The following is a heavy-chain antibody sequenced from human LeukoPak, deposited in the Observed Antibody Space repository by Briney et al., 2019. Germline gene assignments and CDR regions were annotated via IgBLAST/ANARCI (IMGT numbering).Heavy chain of an antibody. CDR2: ISSSGSTI. J-gene: IGHJ4*02. D-gene: IGHD5-18*01. Sequence: GGSLRLSCAASGFTFSSYEMNWVRQAPGKGLEWVSYISSSGSTIYYADSVKGRFTISRDNAKNSLYLQMNSLRAEDTALYYCAKDRGYSYGLGSDYWGQGTLVTVSS. CDR1: GFTFSSYE. CDR3: AKDRGYSYGLGSDY. V-gene: IGHV3-48*03.